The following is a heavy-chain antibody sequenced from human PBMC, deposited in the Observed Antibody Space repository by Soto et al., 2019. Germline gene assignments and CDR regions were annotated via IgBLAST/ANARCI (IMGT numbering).Heavy chain of an antibody. J-gene: IGHJ4*02. D-gene: IGHD5-12*01. Sequence: EVQLVESGGGLVQPGGSLRLSCAASGFTFSSYAMHWVRQAPGKGLEYVSGISSNGGSTDYANSVKGRFTISRDNSKNPLYLQMGSLRAEDMAVYYWARGGRGYEFDYWGQGTLVTVSS. CDR3: ARGGRGYEFDY. CDR2: ISSNGGST. V-gene: IGHV3-64*01. CDR1: GFTFSSYA.